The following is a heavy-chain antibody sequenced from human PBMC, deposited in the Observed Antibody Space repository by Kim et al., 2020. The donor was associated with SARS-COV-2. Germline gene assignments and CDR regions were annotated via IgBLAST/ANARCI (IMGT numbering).Heavy chain of an antibody. CDR3: TRAAPVSVDY. J-gene: IGHJ4*02. D-gene: IGHD6-13*01. Sequence: TTDTPASVKGRFTTSIDNSKSIAYLQMNSLKTEDTAVYYCTRAAPVSVDYWGQGTLVTVSS. CDR2: TT. V-gene: IGHV3-49*02.